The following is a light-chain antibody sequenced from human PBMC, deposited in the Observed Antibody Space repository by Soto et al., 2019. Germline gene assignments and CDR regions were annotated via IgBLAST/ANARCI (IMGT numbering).Light chain of an antibody. CDR3: SSYTGSSTPFV. CDR1: SSDVGGYNY. J-gene: IGLJ1*01. V-gene: IGLV2-14*01. CDR2: EVS. Sequence: QSVLTQPASVSGSPGQSITISCTGTSSDVGGYNYVSWYQQHPGKAPKLMIYEVSNRPSGISNRFFGSKSGNTASLTISGFQAEDEADYYCSSYTGSSTPFVFGTGTKVTVL.